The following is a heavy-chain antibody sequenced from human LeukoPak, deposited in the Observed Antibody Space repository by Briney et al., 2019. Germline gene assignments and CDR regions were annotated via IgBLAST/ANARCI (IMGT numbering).Heavy chain of an antibody. D-gene: IGHD3-3*01. J-gene: IGHJ5*02. CDR3: ARESPPSYDPFDP. Sequence: PSETLSLTCTVSGGSISSGSYYWSWIRQPAGKGLEWIGRIYTSGSTNYNPSLKSRVTISVDTSKNQFSLKLSSVTAADTAVYYCARESPPSYDPFDPWGQGTLVTVSS. CDR1: GGSISSGSYY. CDR2: IYTSGST. V-gene: IGHV4-61*02.